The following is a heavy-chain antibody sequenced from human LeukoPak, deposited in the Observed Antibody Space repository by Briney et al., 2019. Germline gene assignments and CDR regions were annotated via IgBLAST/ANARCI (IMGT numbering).Heavy chain of an antibody. CDR3: ARDFSRYNWNYLDY. D-gene: IGHD1-20*01. CDR1: GFTFSSYA. V-gene: IGHV3-23*01. J-gene: IGHJ4*02. CDR2: ISGSGGST. Sequence: GGSLRLSCAASGFTFSSYAMSWVRQAPGKGLEWVSAISGSGGSTYYADSVKGRFTISRDNAKNSLYLQMNSLRAEDTAVYYCARDFSRYNWNYLDYWGQGTLVTVSS.